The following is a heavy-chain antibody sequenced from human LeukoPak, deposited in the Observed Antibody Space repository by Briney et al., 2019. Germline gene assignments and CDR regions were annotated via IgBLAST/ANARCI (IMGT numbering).Heavy chain of an antibody. J-gene: IGHJ5*02. CDR2: INPNSGNT. CDR1: GGTFSSYA. Sequence: ASVKVSCKASGGTFSSYAISWVRQAPGQGLEWMGWINPNSGNTGYAQNFQGRVTMTRDTSIDTAYMELRSLRSDDTAVYYCARDLAAAGADWFDPWGQGTLVTVSS. CDR3: ARDLAAAGADWFDP. V-gene: IGHV1-8*02. D-gene: IGHD6-13*01.